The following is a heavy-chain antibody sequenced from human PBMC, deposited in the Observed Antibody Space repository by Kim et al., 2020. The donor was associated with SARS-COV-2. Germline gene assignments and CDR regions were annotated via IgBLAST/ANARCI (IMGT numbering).Heavy chain of an antibody. CDR1: GFTVSSNY. D-gene: IGHD2-21*02. CDR3: ARGQNGGDSIPGDSGGGWFDP. Sequence: GGSLRLSCAASGFTVSSNYMSWVRQAPGKGLEWVSVIYSGGSTYYADSVKGRFTISRDNSKNTLYLQMNSLRAEDTAVYYCARGQNGGDSIPGDSGGGWFDPWGQGTLVTVSS. J-gene: IGHJ5*02. CDR2: IYSGGST. V-gene: IGHV3-53*01.